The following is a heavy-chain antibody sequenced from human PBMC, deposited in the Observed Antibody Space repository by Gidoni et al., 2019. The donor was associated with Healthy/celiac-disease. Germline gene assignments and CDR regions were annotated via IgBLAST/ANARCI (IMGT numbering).Heavy chain of an antibody. CDR3: TRDIVVVKGPNWFDP. CDR1: GFTFGDYA. J-gene: IGHJ5*02. Sequence: EVQLVESGGGLVQPGRSLRLSCTASGFTFGDYAMSWFRQAPGKGLEWVGFIRSKAYGGTTEYAATVKGRFTISRDDSKSIAYLQMNSLKTEDTAVYYCTRDIVVVKGPNWFDPWGQGTLVTVSS. V-gene: IGHV3-49*03. CDR2: IRSKAYGGTT. D-gene: IGHD2-2*01.